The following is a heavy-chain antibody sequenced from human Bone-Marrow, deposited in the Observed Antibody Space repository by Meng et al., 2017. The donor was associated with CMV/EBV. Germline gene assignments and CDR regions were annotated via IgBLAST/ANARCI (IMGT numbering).Heavy chain of an antibody. CDR3: ARVEYCSSTRCGYYFDY. CDR2: IIPIFGTA. J-gene: IGHJ4*02. V-gene: IGHV1-69*05. CDR1: GYTFTSFD. D-gene: IGHD2-2*01. Sequence: SVKVSCKASGYTFTSFDINWVRQAPGQGLEWMGGIIPIFGTANYAQKFQGRVTITTDESTSTAYMELSSLRSEDTAVYYCARVEYCSSTRCGYYFDYWGQGTLVTVSS.